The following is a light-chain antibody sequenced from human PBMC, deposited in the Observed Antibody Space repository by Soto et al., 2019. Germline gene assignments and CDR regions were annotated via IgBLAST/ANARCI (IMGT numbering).Light chain of an antibody. CDR1: QGIDSS. V-gene: IGKV1-9*01. J-gene: IGKJ4*01. Sequence: DIHLTQSPSFLSASVGDRVTITCRDSQGIDSSLAWYQQKAGKAPKLLIYDASTLESGVPSRFSGSGSGTEFTLTNSSLQPEDFAIYYCQQFNSYPLTCGGGTKVEIK. CDR3: QQFNSYPLT. CDR2: DAS.